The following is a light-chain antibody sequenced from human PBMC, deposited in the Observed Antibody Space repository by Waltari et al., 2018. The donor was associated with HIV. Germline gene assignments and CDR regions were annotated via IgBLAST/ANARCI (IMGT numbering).Light chain of an antibody. CDR1: SGINVATYR. J-gene: IGLJ3*02. Sequence: QAVLTQPSSLSASPGASASLTCTFGSGINVATYRIYWYQQKPGSPPQYLLRYKSDSDKQQGYGVSDRLSASKANSANVEVFILHGVQSEDEAGYYCMIWHDSVLVFCGGTKLTVL. V-gene: IGLV5-45*02. CDR2: YKSDSDK. CDR3: MIWHDSVLV.